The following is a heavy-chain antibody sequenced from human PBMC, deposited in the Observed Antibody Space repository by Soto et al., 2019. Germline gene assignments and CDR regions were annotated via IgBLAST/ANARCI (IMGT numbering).Heavy chain of an antibody. D-gene: IGHD4-17*01. J-gene: IGHJ6*03. Sequence: QVRLVQSGAEVKKPGASVRLSCKASGYSFSAYYIHWMRQAPGQGLEWMGWSNPNSGGTRFAQKFQGWVTMTRDTSISTAYLELSRLKSNDTAVYFCARESGGTTATLDYYCCYMDVWGKGTTVTVSS. CDR2: SNPNSGGT. CDR3: ARESGGTTATLDYYCCYMDV. CDR1: GYSFSAYY. V-gene: IGHV1-2*04.